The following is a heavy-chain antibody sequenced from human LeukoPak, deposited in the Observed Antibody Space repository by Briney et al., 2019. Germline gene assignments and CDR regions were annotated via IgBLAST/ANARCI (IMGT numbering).Heavy chain of an antibody. CDR3: ARARSVTMVRGAYFPIDY. D-gene: IGHD3-10*01. Sequence: SVKVSCKASGGTFSSYAISWVRQAPGQGLEWMGGIIPIFGTANYAQKFQGRVTITADESTSTAYMELSSLRSEDTAVYYCARARSVTMVRGAYFPIDYWGQGTLATVSS. V-gene: IGHV1-69*13. CDR2: IIPIFGTA. CDR1: GGTFSSYA. J-gene: IGHJ4*02.